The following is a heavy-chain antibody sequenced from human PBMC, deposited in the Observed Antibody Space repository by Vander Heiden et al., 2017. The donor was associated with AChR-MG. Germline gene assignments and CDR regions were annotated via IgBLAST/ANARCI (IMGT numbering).Heavy chain of an antibody. CDR3: ARDGGRYYYGSGTPRPYYYGMDV. D-gene: IGHD3-10*01. J-gene: IGHJ6*02. V-gene: IGHV1-69*06. Sequence: QVQLVQSGAEVKKPGSSVKVSCKASGGTFSSYAISWVRQAPGQGLGWMGGIIPIFGTANYAQKFQGRVTITAGKSTSTAYLELSSLRSEDTAVYYCARDGGRYYYGSGTPRPYYYGMDVWGQGTTVTVSS. CDR1: GGTFSSYA. CDR2: IIPIFGTA.